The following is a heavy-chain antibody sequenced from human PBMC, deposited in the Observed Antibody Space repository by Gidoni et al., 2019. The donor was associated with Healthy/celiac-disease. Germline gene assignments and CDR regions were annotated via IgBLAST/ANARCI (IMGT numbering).Heavy chain of an antibody. CDR1: GGPISSYY. Sequence: VQLQESGPGLVTPSETLSLPSTVPGGPISSYYWSWIRQPPGKGLEWIGYIYDSGSTNYNPSLKSRVTISVDTSKNQFSLKLSSVTAADTAVYYCARGKITMVRGAYFDYWGQGTLVTVSS. J-gene: IGHJ4*02. CDR2: IYDSGST. D-gene: IGHD3-10*01. V-gene: IGHV4-59*01. CDR3: ARGKITMVRGAYFDY.